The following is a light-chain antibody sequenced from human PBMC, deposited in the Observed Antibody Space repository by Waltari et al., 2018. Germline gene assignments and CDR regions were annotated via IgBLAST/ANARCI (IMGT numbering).Light chain of an antibody. J-gene: IGLJ2*01. CDR2: EVS. V-gene: IGLV2-8*01. CDR1: SSDVGRYNY. Sequence: QYALTQPPSASGSPGQSVTISCTGTSSDVGRYNYVPWYQQHPGKAPKLMIYEVSKRPSGVPARLAGSKSGNPASLTVSGLQAEDEADYYCSSYAGSNNVVFGGGTKLTVL. CDR3: SSYAGSNNVV.